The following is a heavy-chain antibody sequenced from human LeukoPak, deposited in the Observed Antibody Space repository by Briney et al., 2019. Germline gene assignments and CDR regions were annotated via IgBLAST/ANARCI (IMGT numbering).Heavy chain of an antibody. CDR2: IYHSGGT. CDR1: GDPINSIDW. Sequence: PSETLSLTCAVSGDPINSIDWWSWVRQSPARGLEWIGEIYHSGGTNYNPSLKSRVTISVDKSKNHLSLKLTSVTAADTAVYYCAKSPNYFGSGDYWSQGTLVTVSS. CDR3: AKSPNYFGSGDY. V-gene: IGHV4-4*02. J-gene: IGHJ4*02. D-gene: IGHD3-10*01.